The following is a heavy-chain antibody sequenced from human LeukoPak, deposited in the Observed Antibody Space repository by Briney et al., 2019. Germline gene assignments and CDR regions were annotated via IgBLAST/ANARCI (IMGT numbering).Heavy chain of an antibody. V-gene: IGHV4-59*08. D-gene: IGHD3-10*01. Sequence: SETLSLTCTVSGGSTSSYYWSWIRQPPGKGLEWTGYIYYSGSTNYNPSLKSRVTISVDTSKNQFSLKLSSVTAADTAVYHCARVMVRGVIITPSYYFDYWGQGTLVTVSS. J-gene: IGHJ4*02. CDR1: GGSTSSYY. CDR2: IYYSGST. CDR3: ARVMVRGVIITPSYYFDY.